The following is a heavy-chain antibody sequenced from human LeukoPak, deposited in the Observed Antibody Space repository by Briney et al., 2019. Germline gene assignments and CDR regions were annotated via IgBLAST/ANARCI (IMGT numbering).Heavy chain of an antibody. V-gene: IGHV4-59*01. CDR2: IYYSGST. CDR3: AREVYNWFDP. CDR1: GGSMSSYY. J-gene: IGHJ5*02. Sequence: SETLSLTCTVSGGSMSSYYWSWLRQPPGKGLEWIGYIYYSGSTNYNPSLKSRVTISVDTSKNQFPLNLSSVTAADTAVYYCAREVYNWFDPWGQGTLVTVSS. D-gene: IGHD2-8*01.